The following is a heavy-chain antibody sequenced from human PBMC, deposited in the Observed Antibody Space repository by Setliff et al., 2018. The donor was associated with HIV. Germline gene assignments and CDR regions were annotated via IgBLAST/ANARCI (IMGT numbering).Heavy chain of an antibody. J-gene: IGHJ3*02. V-gene: IGHV3-23*01. CDR3: AKGFYYDSGDGRVRAFDI. Sequence: PGGSLSLSCAASGYTFNNYAMSWVRQAPGKGLEWVSTVAGNAVNTYHADSVKGRFTLSRDNSKNTLYLQMNSLRAEDTAVYFCAKGFYYDSGDGRVRAFDIWGQGTMVTGS. D-gene: IGHD3-22*01. CDR2: VAGNAVNT. CDR1: GYTFNNYA.